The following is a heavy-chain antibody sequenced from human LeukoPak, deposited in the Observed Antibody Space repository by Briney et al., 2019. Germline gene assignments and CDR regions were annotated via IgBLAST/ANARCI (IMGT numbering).Heavy chain of an antibody. J-gene: IGHJ4*02. V-gene: IGHV3-23*01. CDR1: GFTFSSYA. CDR2: ISGSGGGT. D-gene: IGHD2-2*01. CDR3: ARVVGARSDPAAQTTVDY. Sequence: GGSLRLSCAASGFTFSSYAMSWVRQAPGKGLEWVSGISGSGGGTYYADSVKGRFAISRDNTKNTLYLQMNSLRAEDTAVYYCARVVGARSDPAAQTTVDYWGQGTLVTVSS.